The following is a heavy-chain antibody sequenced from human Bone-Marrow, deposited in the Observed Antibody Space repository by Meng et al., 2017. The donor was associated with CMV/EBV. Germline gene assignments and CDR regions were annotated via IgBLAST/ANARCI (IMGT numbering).Heavy chain of an antibody. J-gene: IGHJ6*02. V-gene: IGHV3-48*04. Sequence: GGSLRPSCAASGFTFSSYSMNWVRQAPGKGLEWVSYISSSSSTIYYADSVKGRFTISRDNAKSSLYLKMSSLRAEDTAVYYCARDRFCYCSGGSCYSGGMDVCGQGTTVTVSS. CDR1: GFTFSSYS. CDR3: ARDRFCYCSGGSCYSGGMDV. CDR2: ISSSSSTI. D-gene: IGHD2-15*01.